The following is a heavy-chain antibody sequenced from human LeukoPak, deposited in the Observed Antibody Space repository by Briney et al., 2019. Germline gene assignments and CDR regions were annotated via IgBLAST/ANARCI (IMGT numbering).Heavy chain of an antibody. CDR3: ARGDYGGDYFDY. D-gene: IGHD4-23*01. J-gene: IGHJ4*02. Sequence: GGSLRLSCEVSGFTFSDHYMSWIRQAPGKRLEWVSYISSGSTYTNYADSVEGRFTISRDNAKNSLYLQMNSLRAEYTAVYYCARGDYGGDYFDYWGQGTLVTVSS. CDR2: ISSGSTYT. V-gene: IGHV3-11*05. CDR1: GFTFSDHY.